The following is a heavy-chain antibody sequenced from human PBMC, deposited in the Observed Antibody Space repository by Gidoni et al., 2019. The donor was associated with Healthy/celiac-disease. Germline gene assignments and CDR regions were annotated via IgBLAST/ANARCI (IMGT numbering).Heavy chain of an antibody. CDR3: AKPSYDSSGYMGMDV. D-gene: IGHD3-22*01. V-gene: IGHV3-9*01. Sequence: EVQLVESGGGLVQPGRSLRRSCAASGFTFDDYAMHWVRQAPGKGLEWVSGISWNSGSLGYADSVKGRFTISRDNAKHSLYLQMNSLRAEDTALYYCAKPSYDSSGYMGMDVWGQGTTVTVSS. J-gene: IGHJ6*02. CDR1: GFTFDDYA. CDR2: ISWNSGSL.